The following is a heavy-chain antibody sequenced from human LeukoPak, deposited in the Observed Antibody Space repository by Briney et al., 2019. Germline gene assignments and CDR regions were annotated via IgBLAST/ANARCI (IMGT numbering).Heavy chain of an antibody. CDR2: VFYRGST. CDR3: GRLSPPYSGNYPGAFDS. V-gene: IGHV4-39*01. Sequence: KASETLSLTCTVSGGSISGSSYYWGWIRQPPGEGLEWIGHVFYRGSTYYNPSLKSRLTISLDTSKNQFSLNLSSVTAADTAVYYCGRLSPPYSGNYPGAFDSWGQGTVVTVSS. D-gene: IGHD1-26*01. J-gene: IGHJ4*02. CDR1: GGSISGSSYY.